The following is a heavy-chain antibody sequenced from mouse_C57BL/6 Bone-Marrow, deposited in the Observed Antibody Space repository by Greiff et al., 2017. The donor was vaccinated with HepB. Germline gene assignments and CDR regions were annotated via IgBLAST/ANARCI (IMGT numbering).Heavy chain of an antibody. CDR2: IWSGGST. Sequence: VKLMESGPGLVQPSQSLSITCTVSGFSLTSYGVHWVRQSPGKGLEWLGMIWSGGSTASNAAFISRLSISKDNSKSQVFFKMNSLQADDTAIYYCASYWGQGTTLTVSS. CDR3: ASY. J-gene: IGHJ2*01. V-gene: IGHV2-2*01. CDR1: GFSLTSYG.